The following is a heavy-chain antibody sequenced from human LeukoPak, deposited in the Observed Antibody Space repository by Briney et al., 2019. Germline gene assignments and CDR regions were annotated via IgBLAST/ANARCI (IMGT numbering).Heavy chain of an antibody. J-gene: IGHJ4*02. CDR1: GFTFSSYA. Sequence: GGSLRLSCAASGFTFSSYAMSWVRQIPGKGLEWVSAISGSDAGTYYADSVRGRFTISRDNSKSTLSLQMDSLRAEDTAVYYCARATSGSRDGYNWRFDYWGQGTLVTVSS. CDR2: ISGSDAGT. D-gene: IGHD5-24*01. V-gene: IGHV3-23*01. CDR3: ARATSGSRDGYNWRFDY.